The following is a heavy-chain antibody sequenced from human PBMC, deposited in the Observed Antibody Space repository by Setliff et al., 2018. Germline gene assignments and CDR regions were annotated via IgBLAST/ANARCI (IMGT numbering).Heavy chain of an antibody. V-gene: IGHV4-39*07. Sequence: SETLSLTCTVSGGSISTTDYYWGWIRQPPGKGLEWIGSIYYSGSTYYNPSLKSRVTISVDTSKNQFSLMLYSVTAADTAIYYCARYDSSGYSENYYFDYWGQGTLVTVSS. D-gene: IGHD3-22*01. CDR1: GGSISTTDYY. CDR3: ARYDSSGYSENYYFDY. J-gene: IGHJ4*02. CDR2: IYYSGST.